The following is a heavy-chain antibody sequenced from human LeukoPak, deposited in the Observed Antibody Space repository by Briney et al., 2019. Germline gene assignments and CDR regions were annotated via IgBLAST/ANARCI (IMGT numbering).Heavy chain of an antibody. CDR1: GYTFTSYD. J-gene: IGHJ5*02. D-gene: IGHD3-10*01. V-gene: IGHV1-8*01. CDR2: MNPNSGNT. Sequence: GASVKVSCKASGYTFTSYDINWVRQATGQGVEWMGWMNPNSGNTGYAQKFQGRVTMTRNTSISTAYMELSSLRSEDTAVYYCARGVLLWFGELLDNWFDPWGQGTLVTVSS. CDR3: ARGVLLWFGELLDNWFDP.